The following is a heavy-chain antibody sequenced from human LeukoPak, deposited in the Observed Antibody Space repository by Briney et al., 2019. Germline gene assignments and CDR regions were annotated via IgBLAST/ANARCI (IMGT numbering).Heavy chain of an antibody. V-gene: IGHV4-61*02. CDR1: AGSINSDDYY. Sequence: SETPSLTCTVSAGSINSDDYYWSWIRQPAGKGLEWIGRIYSPGTNYNYNPSLKSRVTISIDTSKNQFSLKLTSVTAGDTAVYYCARGIGTSYESSRDAFDIWGQGTMVTVSS. J-gene: IGHJ3*02. CDR3: ARGIGTSYESSRDAFDI. D-gene: IGHD3-22*01. CDR2: IYSPGTN.